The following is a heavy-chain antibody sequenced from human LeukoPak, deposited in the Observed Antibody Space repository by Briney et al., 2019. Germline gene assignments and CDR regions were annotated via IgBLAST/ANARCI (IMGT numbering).Heavy chain of an antibody. CDR3: AKARDTAMGEVLDY. D-gene: IGHD5-18*01. CDR1: GFRFSGYW. V-gene: IGHV3-74*01. Sequence: GGSLRLSCEGSGFRFSGYWMHWVRQAPGKGLVWVSRVQDDERSASYGDSVKGRFTISKDNAKNILYLQMDGLRVEDTAVYYCAKARDTAMGEVLDYWGQGTLVTVSS. J-gene: IGHJ4*02. CDR2: VQDDERSA.